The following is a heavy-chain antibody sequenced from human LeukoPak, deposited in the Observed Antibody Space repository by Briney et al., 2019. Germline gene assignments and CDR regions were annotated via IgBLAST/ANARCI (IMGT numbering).Heavy chain of an antibody. D-gene: IGHD4-17*01. CDR1: GFTFSSYE. Sequence: GGSLRLSCAASGFTFSSYEMNWVRQAPGKGLEWVSYISSSGSTIYADSVKGRFTISRDNAKNSLYLQMSSLRAEDTAVYYCARESRTSVTGPFDIWGQGTMVTVSS. J-gene: IGHJ3*02. CDR2: ISSSGSTI. CDR3: ARESRTSVTGPFDI. V-gene: IGHV3-48*03.